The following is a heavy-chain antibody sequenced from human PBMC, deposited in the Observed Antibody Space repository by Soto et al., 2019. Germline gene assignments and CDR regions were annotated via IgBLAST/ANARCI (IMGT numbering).Heavy chain of an antibody. V-gene: IGHV3-23*01. Sequence: EVQLLESGGGLVQPGGSLRLSWAASGLTFTNYAMTWVRRPPGKGLGGVSVITGSGGGTYFVDSVKGRFTISRDNSKNTVYLQMNSLRAEDTAVYYCAKRPLTAAGFDYWGQGTLVTVSS. CDR2: ITGSGGGT. J-gene: IGHJ4*02. CDR1: GLTFTNYA. CDR3: AKRPLTAAGFDY. D-gene: IGHD6-13*01.